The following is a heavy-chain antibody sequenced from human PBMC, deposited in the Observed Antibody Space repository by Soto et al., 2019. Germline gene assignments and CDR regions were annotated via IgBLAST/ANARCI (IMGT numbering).Heavy chain of an antibody. CDR2: ITSSSSTI. J-gene: IGHJ4*02. Sequence: PGGSLRLSCAASGFTFSIYSMNWVRQAPGKGLEWVSYITSSSSTIYYADSVKGRFTISRDNAKNSLYLQMNSLRAEDTAVYYCARKGSSSDYWGQGTLVTVSS. CDR3: ARKGSSSDY. D-gene: IGHD6-6*01. CDR1: GFTFSIYS. V-gene: IGHV3-48*01.